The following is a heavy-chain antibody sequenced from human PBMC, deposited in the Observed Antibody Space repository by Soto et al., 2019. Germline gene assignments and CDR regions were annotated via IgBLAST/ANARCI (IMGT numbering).Heavy chain of an antibody. CDR2: INPSGGST. V-gene: IGHV1-46*03. CDR3: AREDSPVRGSRDLSWFDP. D-gene: IGHD2-21*01. Sequence: ASVKVSCKASGYTFTSYYMHWVRQAPGQGLEWMGIINPSGGSTSYAQKSQGRVTMTRDTSTSTVYMELSSLRSEDTAVYYCAREDSPVRGSRDLSWFDPWGQGTLLTVSS. J-gene: IGHJ5*02. CDR1: GYTFTSYY.